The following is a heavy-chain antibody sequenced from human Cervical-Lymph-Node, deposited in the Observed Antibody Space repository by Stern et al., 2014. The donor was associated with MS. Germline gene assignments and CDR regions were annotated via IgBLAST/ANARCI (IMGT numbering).Heavy chain of an antibody. J-gene: IGHJ6*02. CDR2: IIPIFGTA. V-gene: IGHV1-69*01. D-gene: IGHD3-3*01. Sequence: QVQLVQSGAEVKKPGSSVKVSCKASGGTFSSYGISWVRQAPGQGLEWMGGIIPIFGTANYAQKFQGRVTISADESTSTAYMELSSLTSEDTAVYYCARDRVDYYCGMDVWGQGTTVIVSS. CDR3: ARDRVDYYCGMDV. CDR1: GGTFSSYG.